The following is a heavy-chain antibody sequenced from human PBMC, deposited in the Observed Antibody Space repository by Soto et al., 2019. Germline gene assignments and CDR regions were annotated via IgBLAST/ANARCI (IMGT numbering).Heavy chain of an antibody. CDR1: GGVVSSASYF. D-gene: IGHD3-3*01. CDR2: VYYTGTT. CDR3: ASMRFGEVPYCFDP. V-gene: IGHV4-61*01. J-gene: IGHJ5*02. Sequence: QVQLQESGPGLVKPSETLSLTCTVSGGVVSSASYFWSWIRQPPGNEMEFIAYVYYTGTTKYSPSLQSRASISLDTSKNQFSLDLSSVTTADTAIYYCASMRFGEVPYCFDPCGQGILVTVS.